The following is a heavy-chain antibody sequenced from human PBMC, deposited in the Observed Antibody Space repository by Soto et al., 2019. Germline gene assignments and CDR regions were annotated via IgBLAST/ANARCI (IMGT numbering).Heavy chain of an antibody. Sequence: QLQLQESGPGLVKPSETLSLTCTVSGGSISSSSYYWGWIRQPPGKGLGWIGSIYYSGSTYYNPSLKSRVTISVDTSKNQFSLKLSSVTAADTAVYYCARHYDYIWGSANWFDPWGQGTLVTVSS. CDR1: GGSISSSSYY. D-gene: IGHD3-16*01. CDR3: ARHYDYIWGSANWFDP. CDR2: IYYSGST. J-gene: IGHJ5*02. V-gene: IGHV4-39*01.